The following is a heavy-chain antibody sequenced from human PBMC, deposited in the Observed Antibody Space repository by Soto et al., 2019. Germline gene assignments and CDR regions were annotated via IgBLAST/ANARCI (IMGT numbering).Heavy chain of an antibody. CDR1: GFTFDDYA. Sequence: EVQLVESGGGLVQPGRSLRLSCAASGFTFDDYAMHWVRQAPGKGLEWVSGISWNSGSIGYADSVKGRFTISRDNAKNSLYLQMNSLRAEDTALYYCAKVPKKKITIFGVVNWYFDLWGRGTLVTVSS. J-gene: IGHJ2*01. CDR2: ISWNSGSI. D-gene: IGHD3-3*01. V-gene: IGHV3-9*01. CDR3: AKVPKKKITIFGVVNWYFDL.